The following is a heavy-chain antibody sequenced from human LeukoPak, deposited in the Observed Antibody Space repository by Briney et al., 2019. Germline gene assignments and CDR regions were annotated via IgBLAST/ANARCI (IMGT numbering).Heavy chain of an antibody. J-gene: IGHJ5*02. CDR2: IYYSGSV. CDR1: GGSISSYY. Sequence: SETLSLTCTVSGGSISSYYWSWIRQPPGKGLEWIGYIYYSGSVNYNPSLKSRVTISVDTSKNQFSLKLTSVTAADTALYYCARNPYSSAWYNWFDPWGQGTLVTVSS. CDR3: ARNPYSSAWYNWFDP. D-gene: IGHD6-19*01. V-gene: IGHV4-59*08.